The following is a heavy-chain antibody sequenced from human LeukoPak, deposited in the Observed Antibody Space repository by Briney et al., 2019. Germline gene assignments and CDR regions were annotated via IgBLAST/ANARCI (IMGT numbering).Heavy chain of an antibody. D-gene: IGHD3-10*01. CDR2: IYYSGST. CDR1: GGSFSGYY. CDR3: ARVRVPRMATMVRGEFGLYYFDY. V-gene: IGHV4-59*01. Sequence: KTSETLSLTCAVYGGSFSGYYWSWIRQPPGKGLEWIGYIYYSGSTNYNPSLKSRVTISVDTSKNQFSLKLSSVTAADTAVYYCARVRVPRMATMVRGEFGLYYFDYWGQGTLVTVSS. J-gene: IGHJ4*02.